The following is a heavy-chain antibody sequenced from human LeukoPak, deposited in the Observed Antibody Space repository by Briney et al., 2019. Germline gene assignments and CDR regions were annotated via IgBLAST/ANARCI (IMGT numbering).Heavy chain of an antibody. CDR2: IYYSGST. V-gene: IGHV4-39*07. CDR1: GGSISTYY. J-gene: IGHJ5*02. CDR3: ARDPGVVRGYSWFDP. D-gene: IGHD3-10*01. Sequence: SETLSLTCTVSGGSISTYYWGWIRQPPGKGLEWIGSIYYSGSTNYNPSLKSRVTISVDTSKNQFSLKLSSVTAADTAVYYCARDPGVVRGYSWFDPWGQGTLVTVSS.